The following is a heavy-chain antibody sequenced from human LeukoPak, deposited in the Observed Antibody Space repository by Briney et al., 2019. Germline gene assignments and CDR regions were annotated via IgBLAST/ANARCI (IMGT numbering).Heavy chain of an antibody. J-gene: IGHJ4*02. Sequence: GGSLRLSCAASGFTFSSYAMSWVRQAPGKGREWVSAISGIGGSTSYADSVKGRVTISKDNSKNTLYLQMNSLRAEDTAVYYCAKGEGSSSWSPFDYWGQGTLVTVSS. CDR1: GFTFSSYA. D-gene: IGHD6-13*01. CDR2: ISGIGGST. CDR3: AKGEGSSSWSPFDY. V-gene: IGHV3-23*01.